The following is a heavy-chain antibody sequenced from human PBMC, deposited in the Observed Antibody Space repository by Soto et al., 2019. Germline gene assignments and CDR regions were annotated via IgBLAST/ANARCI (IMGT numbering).Heavy chain of an antibody. V-gene: IGHV4-30-2*06. Sequence: QLQLQESGSGLVKPSQTLSLTCVVSGDSISSGGYSWNWIRQSPGKGLEWIGHTYHSGGTLYNPSLDSRVTISVDKSKNRFSLGLTSVTAADTAVYYCARDSRSCYYFDFWGQGTLVTVSS. D-gene: IGHD3-22*01. CDR2: TYHSGGT. CDR1: GDSISSGGYS. CDR3: ARDSRSCYYFDF. J-gene: IGHJ4*02.